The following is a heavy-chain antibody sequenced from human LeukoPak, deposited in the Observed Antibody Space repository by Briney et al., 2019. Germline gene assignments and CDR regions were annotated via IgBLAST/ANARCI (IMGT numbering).Heavy chain of an antibody. V-gene: IGHV4-34*01. D-gene: IGHD3-10*01. CDR1: GGSFSGYY. CDR3: ARGSKSMVRGVINYYGMDV. Sequence: SETLSLTCAVYGGSFSGYYWSWIRQPPGKGLEWIGEINHSGGTNYNPSLKSRVTISVDTSKNQFSLKLSSVTAADTAVYYCARGSKSMVRGVINYYGMDVWGKGTTVTVSS. J-gene: IGHJ6*04. CDR2: INHSGGT.